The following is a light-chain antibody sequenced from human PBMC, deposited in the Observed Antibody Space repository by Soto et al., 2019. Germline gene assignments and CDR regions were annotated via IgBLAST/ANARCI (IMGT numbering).Light chain of an antibody. Sequence: QSALTQPASVSGSPGQSITISCTGTSSDVGGYNFVSWYQQHPGKAPKFIIYDVRNRPSGVSNRFSGSRSGNTASLTISGLQAEDEAAYYCSSYTSSSTVIFGGGTKVTVL. CDR1: SSDVGGYNF. J-gene: IGLJ2*01. V-gene: IGLV2-14*03. CDR3: SSYTSSSTVI. CDR2: DVR.